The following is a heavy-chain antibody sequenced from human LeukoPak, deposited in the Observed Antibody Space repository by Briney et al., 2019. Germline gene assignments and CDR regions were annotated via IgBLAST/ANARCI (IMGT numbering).Heavy chain of an antibody. D-gene: IGHD5-18*01. CDR1: GFTFSGSA. CDR2: IRSKANSYAT. J-gene: IGHJ6*03. CDR3: TRQVDTAMVDYYYYYMDV. Sequence: GGSLRLSCAASGFTFSGSAMHWVRQASGKGLEWVGRIRSKANSYATAYAASVKGRFTISRDDSKNTAYLQMNSLKTEDTAVYYCTRQVDTAMVDYYYYYMDVWGKGTTVTVSS. V-gene: IGHV3-73*01.